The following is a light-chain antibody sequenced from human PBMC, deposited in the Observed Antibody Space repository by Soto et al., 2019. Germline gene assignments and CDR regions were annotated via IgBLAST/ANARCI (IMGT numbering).Light chain of an antibody. CDR2: DVS. CDR1: SSDVGGYNY. V-gene: IGLV2-11*01. CDR3: CSYAGSYTFGV. J-gene: IGLJ1*01. Sequence: HSVLTQPRSVSGSPGQSVTISCTGTSSDVGGYNYVSWYQQHPGKAPKLMIYDVSKRPSGVPDRFSGSKSGNTASLTISGLQAEDEADYYCCSYAGSYTFGVFGTGTKLTVL.